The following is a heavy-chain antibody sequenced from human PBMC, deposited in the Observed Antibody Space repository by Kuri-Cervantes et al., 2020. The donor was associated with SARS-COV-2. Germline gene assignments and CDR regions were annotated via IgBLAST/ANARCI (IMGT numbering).Heavy chain of an antibody. CDR2: INAGNGNT. V-gene: IGHV1-3*01. CDR3: ARDLGGVPVAGISDY. CDR1: GYTFTSYH. Sequence: ASVKVSCKASGYTFTSYHIHWVRQAPGQRLEWMGWINAGNGNTKYSQKFQGRVTITRDTSASTAYMELSSLRSEDTAVYYCARDLGGVPVAGISDYWGQGTLVTVSS. J-gene: IGHJ4*02. D-gene: IGHD6-19*01.